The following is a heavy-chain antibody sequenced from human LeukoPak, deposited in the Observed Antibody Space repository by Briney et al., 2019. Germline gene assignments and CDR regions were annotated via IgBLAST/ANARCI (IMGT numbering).Heavy chain of an antibody. CDR3: ARGGAVAGLDY. Sequence: GSLRLSCAASGFTFSSYGMHWVRQAPGKGLEWVAVIWYDGSNKYYADSVKGRFTISRDNSKNTLYLQMNSLRAEDTAVYYCARGGAVAGLDYWGQGTLVTVSS. CDR1: GFTFSSYG. D-gene: IGHD6-19*01. CDR2: IWYDGSNK. J-gene: IGHJ4*02. V-gene: IGHV3-33*01.